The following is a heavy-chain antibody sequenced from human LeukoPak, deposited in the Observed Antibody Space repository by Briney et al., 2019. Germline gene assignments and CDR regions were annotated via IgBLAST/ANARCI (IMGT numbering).Heavy chain of an antibody. CDR2: IGTAGDT. CDR1: GFTFSSYD. Sequence: WGSLRLSCAASGFTFSSYDMHWVRQATGKGLEWVSAIGTAGDTYYPGSVKGRFTISRENAKNSLYLQMNSLRAGDTAVYYCARGSGSYWYFDLWGRGTLVTVSS. V-gene: IGHV3-13*01. CDR3: ARGSGSYWYFDL. D-gene: IGHD1-26*01. J-gene: IGHJ2*01.